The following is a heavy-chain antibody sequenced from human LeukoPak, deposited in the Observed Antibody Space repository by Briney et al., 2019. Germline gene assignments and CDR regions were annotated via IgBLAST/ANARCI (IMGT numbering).Heavy chain of an antibody. CDR2: ISGSGGST. V-gene: IGHV3-23*01. CDR3: AKDQKSIAATGYDY. J-gene: IGHJ4*02. Sequence: PGGSLRLSCAASGFTFANYAMSWVRQGPGKGLEWVSTISGSGGSTYYADSVKGRFTISRDNSKNTLFLQMNSLRADDTAVYFCAKDQKSIAATGYDYSGQGTLVTVSS. D-gene: IGHD6-13*01. CDR1: GFTFANYA.